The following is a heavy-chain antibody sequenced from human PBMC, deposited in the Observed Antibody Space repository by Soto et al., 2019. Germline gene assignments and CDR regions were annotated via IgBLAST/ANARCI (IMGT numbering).Heavy chain of an antibody. J-gene: IGHJ4*02. CDR2: ISGSGGST. CDR3: AHASGDEGYYFDY. D-gene: IGHD3-10*01. CDR1: GFTFSSYA. Sequence: GGSLRLSCAASGFTFSSYAMSWVRQAPGKGLECVSAISGSGGSTYYADSVKGRFTISRDNSKNTLYLQMNSLRAEDADLYYCAHASGDEGYYFDYWGQGTLVTVSS. V-gene: IGHV3-23*01.